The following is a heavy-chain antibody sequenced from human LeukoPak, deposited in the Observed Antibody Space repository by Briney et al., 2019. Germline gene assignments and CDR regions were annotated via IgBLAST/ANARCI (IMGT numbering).Heavy chain of an antibody. CDR2: IWYDGSNK. V-gene: IGHV3-33*01. D-gene: IGHD2-2*03. CDR3: ARDLDIVVVPAATLDY. J-gene: IGHJ4*02. CDR1: GFSFSSYG. Sequence: PGGSLRLSCAASGFSFSSYGMHWVRQAPGKGLEWVAVIWYDGSNKYYADSVKGRFTISRDNSKNTLYLQMNSLRAEDTAVYYRARDLDIVVVPAATLDYWGQGTLVTVSS.